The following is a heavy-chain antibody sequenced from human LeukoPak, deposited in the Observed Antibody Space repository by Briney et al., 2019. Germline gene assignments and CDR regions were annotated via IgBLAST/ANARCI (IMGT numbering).Heavy chain of an antibody. CDR3: ARAQGKHSHGQLDY. CDR1: GFTFSSYE. D-gene: IGHD5-18*01. V-gene: IGHV3-48*03. J-gene: IGHJ4*02. Sequence: PGGSLRLSCAASGFTFSSYEMTWVRQAPGKGLEYISYISHSGGNVYYAGSVKGRFTISRDNAKNSVYLQMDSLRAEDTAVYYCARAQGKHSHGQLDYWGQGSLVTVSA. CDR2: ISHSGGNV.